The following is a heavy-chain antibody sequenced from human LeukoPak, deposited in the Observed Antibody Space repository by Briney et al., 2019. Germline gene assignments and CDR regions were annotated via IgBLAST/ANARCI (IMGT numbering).Heavy chain of an antibody. V-gene: IGHV1-2*04. D-gene: IGHD6-13*01. CDR3: ARDRAAAGTAYYYYGMDV. J-gene: IGHJ6*02. CDR2: INPNSGGT. CDR1: GYTFTGYY. Sequence: ASVKVSCKASGYTFTGYYMHWVRQAPGQGLEWMGWINPNSGGTNYAQKFQGWVTMTRDTSISTAYMELSRLRSDDTAVYYCARDRAAAGTAYYYYGMDVWGQGTTVTVSS.